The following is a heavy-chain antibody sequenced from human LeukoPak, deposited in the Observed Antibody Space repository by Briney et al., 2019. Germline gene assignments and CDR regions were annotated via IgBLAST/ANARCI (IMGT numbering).Heavy chain of an antibody. Sequence: GGSLRLSCAASGFTVSSNYMSWVRQAPGKGLEWVSVIYSGGSTYYADSVKGRFTISRDNSKNTLYLQMNSLRAEDTAVYYCASNSGYDSAGFDYWGQGTLVTVSS. D-gene: IGHD5-12*01. J-gene: IGHJ4*02. CDR1: GFTVSSNY. CDR2: IYSGGST. CDR3: ASNSGYDSAGFDY. V-gene: IGHV3-53*05.